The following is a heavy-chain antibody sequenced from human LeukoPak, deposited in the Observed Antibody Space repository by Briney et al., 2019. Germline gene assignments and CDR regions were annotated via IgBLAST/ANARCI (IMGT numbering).Heavy chain of an antibody. D-gene: IGHD6-19*01. CDR3: ARGAERSSGWYIGWFDP. Sequence: QPGRSLRLSCAASGFTFSSYEMTWVRQAPGKGLEWVSYISSSGSTIYYAGSVKGRFTISRDNAKNSLYLQMNSLRAEDTAVYYCARGAERSSGWYIGWFDPWGQGTLVTVSS. V-gene: IGHV3-48*03. J-gene: IGHJ5*02. CDR1: GFTFSSYE. CDR2: ISSSGSTI.